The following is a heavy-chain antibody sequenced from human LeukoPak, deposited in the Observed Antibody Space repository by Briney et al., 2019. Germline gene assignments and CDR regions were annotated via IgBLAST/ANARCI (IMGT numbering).Heavy chain of an antibody. D-gene: IGHD2-15*01. CDR3: ARDHRGGSWWSPGTLGQYYYMDV. CDR1: GGTFSNYA. V-gene: IGHV1-69*13. J-gene: IGHJ6*03. CDR2: IKPIFGTA. Sequence: ASVKVSCKASGGTFSNYAFSWVRQAAGQGLEWMGGIKPIFGTANYAQRFHGRVTITADESTSTAYMELSSLRSEDTAVYYCARDHRGGSWWSPGTLGQYYYMDVWGKGTTVTISS.